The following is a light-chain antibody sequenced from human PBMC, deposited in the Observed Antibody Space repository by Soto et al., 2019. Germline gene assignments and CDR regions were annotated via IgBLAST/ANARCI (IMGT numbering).Light chain of an antibody. Sequence: QSALTQPASVSGSPGQSITISCTGTSSDVGGYRYVSWYQQHPGKAPKLMIYEVSNRPSGVSNRLSGSKSGNTASLTISGLQAEDESDYYCISYTSSSTPYVFGTGTKVTVL. J-gene: IGLJ1*01. CDR2: EVS. CDR3: ISYTSSSTPYV. CDR1: SSDVGGYRY. V-gene: IGLV2-14*01.